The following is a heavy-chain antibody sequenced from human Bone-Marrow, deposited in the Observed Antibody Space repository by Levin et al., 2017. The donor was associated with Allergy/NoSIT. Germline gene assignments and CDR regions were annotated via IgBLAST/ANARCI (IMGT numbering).Heavy chain of an antibody. CDR2: IAHDGSYE. V-gene: IGHV3-30*04. J-gene: IGHJ5*02. Sequence: SCAASGFTFNTHAMHWVRQAPGKGLQWVAVIAHDGSYEDYADTVKDRFTISRDNSKNTLFLQLDSLRADDTAVYYCAKSRPSYNWFGPWGQGTLVTVSS. CDR1: GFTFNTHA. CDR3: AKSRPSYNWFGP.